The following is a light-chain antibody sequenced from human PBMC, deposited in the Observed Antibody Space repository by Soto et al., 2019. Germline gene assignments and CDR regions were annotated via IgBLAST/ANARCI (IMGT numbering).Light chain of an antibody. Sequence: DIQMTQSPSTLSASAGDRVTITCRASQSITTWLAWYQQKAGKAPKLLMYDVSTLESGVPSRFSGSGSGTEFTLTISRLQPDDSATYYCQQYNSDPSTFGQGTRLEIK. CDR3: QQYNSDPST. CDR1: QSITTW. CDR2: DVS. J-gene: IGKJ5*01. V-gene: IGKV1-5*01.